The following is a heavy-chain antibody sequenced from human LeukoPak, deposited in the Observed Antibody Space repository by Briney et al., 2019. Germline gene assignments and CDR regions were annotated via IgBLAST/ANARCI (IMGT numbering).Heavy chain of an antibody. D-gene: IGHD3-10*01. CDR1: GYSISSGYF. J-gene: IGHJ4*02. CDR2: IYHSGST. CDR3: ARGGRYGSGSYYNY. V-gene: IGHV4-38-2*02. Sequence: MPSETLSLTCTVSGYSISSGYFWGWIRQPPGKGLEWIGTIYHSGSTYYNPSLKSRVTISVDTSKNQFSLKLSSVTAADTAVYYCARGGRYGSGSYYNYWGQGTLVTVSS.